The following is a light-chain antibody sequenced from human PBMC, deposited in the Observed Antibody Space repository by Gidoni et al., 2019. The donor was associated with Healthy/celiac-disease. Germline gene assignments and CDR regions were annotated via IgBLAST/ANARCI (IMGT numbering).Light chain of an antibody. CDR1: QSVLYSSNTKIY. J-gene: IGKJ1*01. CDR3: QQYYSTPQT. Sequence: DIVMTQSPDPLAVSLGERATINCKSIQSVLYSSNTKIYLAWYQQKPGQPPKLLIYGASTRETGVPDRFSGSGSGTDFTLTISSLQAEDVAVYYCQQYYSTPQTFGQGTKVEIK. V-gene: IGKV4-1*01. CDR2: GAS.